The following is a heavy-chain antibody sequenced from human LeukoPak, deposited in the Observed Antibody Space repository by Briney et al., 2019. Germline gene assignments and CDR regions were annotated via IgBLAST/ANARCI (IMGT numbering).Heavy chain of an antibody. Sequence: ASVKVSCKASGYTVTTYGTHWVCQAPGQRLEGVGWMNAGNGYTKTSQRFQGRVTFTRDTSASTAYMELSSLRSEATAVYYCARGPRITGTAPGLDVSGQGTTVTVSS. D-gene: IGHD1-7*01. V-gene: IGHV1-3*01. CDR3: ARGPRITGTAPGLDV. J-gene: IGHJ6*02. CDR1: GYTVTTYG. CDR2: MNAGNGYT.